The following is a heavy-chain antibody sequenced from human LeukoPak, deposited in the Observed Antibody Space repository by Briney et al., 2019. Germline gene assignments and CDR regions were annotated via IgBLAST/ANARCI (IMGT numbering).Heavy chain of an antibody. Sequence: GGSLRLSCAATEFTFTHYGMDWVRQAPGKGLEWVSAISGSGGSTYYADSVKGRFTISRDNSKNTLYLQMNSLRAEDTAVYYCAKGRSGYDYVWFDPWGQGTLVTVSS. J-gene: IGHJ5*02. D-gene: IGHD5-12*01. CDR1: EFTFTHYG. V-gene: IGHV3-23*01. CDR2: ISGSGGST. CDR3: AKGRSGYDYVWFDP.